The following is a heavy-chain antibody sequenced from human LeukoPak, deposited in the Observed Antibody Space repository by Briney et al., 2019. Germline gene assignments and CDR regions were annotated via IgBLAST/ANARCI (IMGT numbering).Heavy chain of an antibody. Sequence: PSETLSLTCTVSGGSISSYYWSWIRQPPGKGLEWIGYIYYSGSTNYNPSLKSRVTISVDTSKNQFSLKLSSVTAADTAVYYCPRQKNYDSSGYFYNWFDPWGQGTLVTVSS. CDR2: IYYSGST. CDR1: GGSISSYY. J-gene: IGHJ5*02. CDR3: PRQKNYDSSGYFYNWFDP. V-gene: IGHV4-59*08. D-gene: IGHD3-22*01.